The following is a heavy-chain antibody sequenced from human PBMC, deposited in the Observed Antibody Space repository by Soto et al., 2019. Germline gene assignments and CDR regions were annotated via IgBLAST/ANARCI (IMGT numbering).Heavy chain of an antibody. CDR2: ISYDGSNK. V-gene: IGHV3-30*03. CDR3: ADYYGMDV. CDR1: GFTFSSYG. J-gene: IGHJ6*02. Sequence: PGGSLRLSCAASGFTFSSYGMHWVRQAPGKGLEWVAVISYDGSNKYYADSVKGRFTISRDNSKNTLYLQMNSLRAEDTAVYYCADYYGMDVWGQGTTVTVSS.